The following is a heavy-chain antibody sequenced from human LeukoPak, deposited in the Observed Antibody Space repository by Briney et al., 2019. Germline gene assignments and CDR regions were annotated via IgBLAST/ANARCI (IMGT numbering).Heavy chain of an antibody. CDR3: AREACSGSCHSDYFDY. D-gene: IGHD2-15*01. J-gene: IGHJ4*02. V-gene: IGHV4-39*02. CDR1: GGSISSSDYY. Sequence: PSETLSLTCTVSGGSISSSDYYWGWIRQPPGKGLEWIGSIYHSGNTYYNSSLKSRVTISVDTSKNQFSLKLTSVTAADTAVYYCAREACSGSCHSDYFDYWGLGTLVTVSS. CDR2: IYHSGNT.